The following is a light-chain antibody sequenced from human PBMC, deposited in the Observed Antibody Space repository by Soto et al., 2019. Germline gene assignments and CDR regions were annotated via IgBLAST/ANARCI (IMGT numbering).Light chain of an antibody. CDR3: GTWDSSLSALDV. Sequence: QSVLTQPPSVSAAPGQKVTISCSGSSSNIGNNYVSWYQQLPGTAPKLLIYENNKRPSGIPDRFSGSKSGTSATLGITGLQTGDEADYYCGTWDSSLSALDVFGTGTKVTVL. CDR1: SSNIGNNY. J-gene: IGLJ1*01. V-gene: IGLV1-51*02. CDR2: ENN.